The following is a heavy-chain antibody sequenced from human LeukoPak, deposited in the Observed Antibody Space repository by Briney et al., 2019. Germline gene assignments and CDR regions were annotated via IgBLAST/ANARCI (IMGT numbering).Heavy chain of an antibody. CDR3: ARGPSDDWFDGLDV. D-gene: IGHD3-9*01. J-gene: IGHJ6*02. CDR1: GFTFSRYS. Sequence: GGSLRLSCVASGFTFSRYSMNWVRQAPGKGLEWVSCISIRSTHTYYADSVKGRFTISRDNAKNSLYLQMNSLRVEDTAVYYCARGPSDDWFDGLDVWGQGTTVAVSS. V-gene: IGHV3-21*01. CDR2: ISIRSTHT.